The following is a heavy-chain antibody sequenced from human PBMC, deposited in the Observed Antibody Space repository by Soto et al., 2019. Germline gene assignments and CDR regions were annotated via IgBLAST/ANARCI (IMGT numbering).Heavy chain of an antibody. J-gene: IGHJ6*02. V-gene: IGHV3-23*01. CDR2: IIDSGGST. CDR3: AKGRSYYYYYGVDV. CDR1: GFTFSSCA. Sequence: GGSLRLSCAASGFTFSSCAMGWVRQAPGKGLEWVSDIIDSGGSTYYADSVKGRFTISRDNSKSTLYLQMISLRVEDTALYYCAKGRSYYYYYGVDVWGQGTTVTVSS.